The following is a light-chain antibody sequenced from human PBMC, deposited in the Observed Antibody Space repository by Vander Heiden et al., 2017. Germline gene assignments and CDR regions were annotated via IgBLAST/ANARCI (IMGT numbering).Light chain of an antibody. CDR3: QQSHSTPMYT. Sequence: DIQMTQSPSSLSASVGDRVTITCRASQSISNYLNWYQQKPGKAPKLLIYGASSLQSGVPSRFSGSGCGTDFTLTISSRQPEDFAAYYCQQSHSTPMYTFGQGTKLEIK. CDR1: QSISNY. J-gene: IGKJ2*01. V-gene: IGKV1-39*01. CDR2: GAS.